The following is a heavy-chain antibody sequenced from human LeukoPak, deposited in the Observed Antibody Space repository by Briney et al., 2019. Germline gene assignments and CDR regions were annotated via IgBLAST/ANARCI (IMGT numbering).Heavy chain of an antibody. D-gene: IGHD6-13*01. CDR2: MNPNSGNT. J-gene: IGHJ6*03. CDR3: ARAASWSPIGDSYYYMDV. Sequence: ASVKVSCRASGYTFSTFGINWVRQATGQGLEWMGWMNPNSGNTGYAQKFQGRVTMTRDTSISTVYMELSGLRSEDTAVYYCARAASWSPIGDSYYYMDVWGKGTTVAISS. V-gene: IGHV1-8*02. CDR1: GYTFSTFG.